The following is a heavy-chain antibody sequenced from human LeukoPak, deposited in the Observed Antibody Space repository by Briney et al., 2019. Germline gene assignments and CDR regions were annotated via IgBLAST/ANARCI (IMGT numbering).Heavy chain of an antibody. CDR1: GYSISSGYY. Sequence: PSETLSLTCTVSGYSISSGYYWGWIRQPPGKGLEWIGNIHHNGSTDYNPSLKSRVTISVDTSKNQFSLKLNSVTAADTAVYYCARVPVNIWENWFDPWGQGTLVTVSS. D-gene: IGHD1-26*01. J-gene: IGHJ5*02. CDR2: IHHNGST. CDR3: ARVPVNIWENWFDP. V-gene: IGHV4-38-2*02.